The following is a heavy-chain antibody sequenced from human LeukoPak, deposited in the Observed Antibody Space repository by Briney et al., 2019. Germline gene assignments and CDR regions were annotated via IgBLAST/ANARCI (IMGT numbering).Heavy chain of an antibody. D-gene: IGHD5-18*01. V-gene: IGHV4-39*07. CDR1: GGSISSSSYY. CDR3: ARPQDTADDAFDI. Sequence: SETLSLTCTVSGGSISSSSYYWGWIRQPPGKGLEWIGSIYYSGSTYYNPSLKSRVTISVDTSKNQFSLKLSSVTAADTAVYYCARPQDTADDAFDIWGQGTMVTVSS. CDR2: IYYSGST. J-gene: IGHJ3*02.